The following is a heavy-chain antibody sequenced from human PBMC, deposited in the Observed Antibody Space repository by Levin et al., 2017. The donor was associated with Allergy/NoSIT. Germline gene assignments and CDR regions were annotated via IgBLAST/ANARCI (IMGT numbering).Heavy chain of an antibody. D-gene: IGHD3-10*01. CDR1: GGSISSSSYY. CDR2: IYYSGST. V-gene: IGHV4-39*01. CDR3: ARRDGERIWVRGPDFDY. J-gene: IGHJ4*02. Sequence: PSETLSLTCTVSGGSISSSSYYWGWIRQPPGKGLEWIGSIYYSGSTYYNPSLKSRVTISVDTSKNQFSLKLSSVTAADTAVYYCARRDGERIWVRGPDFDYWGQGTLVTVSS.